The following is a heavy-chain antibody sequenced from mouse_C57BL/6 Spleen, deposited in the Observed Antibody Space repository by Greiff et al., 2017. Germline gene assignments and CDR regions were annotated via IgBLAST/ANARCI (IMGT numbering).Heavy chain of an antibody. CDR3: ARGGTTVPDY. D-gene: IGHD1-1*01. CDR2: IDANSGGT. CDR1: GYTFTSYW. Sequence: QVHVKQPGAELVKPGASVKLSCKASGYTFTSYWMHWVKQRPGRGLGWMGRIDANSGGTKYNEKFKSKATLTVDKPSSTAYMQLSSLTSEDSAVYYCARGGTTVPDYWGQGTTLTVSS. V-gene: IGHV1-62-3*01. J-gene: IGHJ2*01.